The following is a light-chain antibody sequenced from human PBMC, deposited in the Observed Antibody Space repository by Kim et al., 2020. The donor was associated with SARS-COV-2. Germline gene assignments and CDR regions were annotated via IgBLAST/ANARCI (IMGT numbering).Light chain of an antibody. Sequence: GRSITISCTGTTSDIGGYKYVSWYQQHPGNAPKLLIFDINERPSGISNRFSGSKSGNTASLTISSLQAEDEADYYCSSYADGNRYVFGTGTKVTVL. CDR3: SSYADGNRYV. V-gene: IGLV2-14*03. CDR2: DIN. J-gene: IGLJ1*01. CDR1: TSDIGGYKY.